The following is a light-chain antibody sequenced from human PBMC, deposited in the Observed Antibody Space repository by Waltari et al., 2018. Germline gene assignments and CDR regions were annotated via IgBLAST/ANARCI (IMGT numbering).Light chain of an antibody. CDR3: QVWDSRVV. Sequence: SYELTQPLSVSVALGQTARITCGGNNIGSKNVHWYQQKPGQAPVLVSYMVSNRPSGIPERFSGSNSGNTATLTISRAQAGDEADYYCQVWDSRVVFGGGTKLTVL. J-gene: IGLJ2*01. V-gene: IGLV3-9*01. CDR1: NIGSKN. CDR2: MVS.